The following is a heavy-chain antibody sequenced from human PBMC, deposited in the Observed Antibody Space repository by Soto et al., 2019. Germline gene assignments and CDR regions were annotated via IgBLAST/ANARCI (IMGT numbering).Heavy chain of an antibody. D-gene: IGHD3-16*02. J-gene: IGHJ5*02. CDR1: GGSISSYY. Sequence: QVQLQESGPGLVKPSETLSLTCTVSGGSISSYYWSWIRQPPGKGLEWIGYIYYSGSTNYNPSLKSRVTISVDTAKNQCSLKLSSVDAADTAVYYCAGLRGLHLGELSPWGQGTLVTVSS. V-gene: IGHV4-59*01. CDR3: AGLRGLHLGELSP. CDR2: IYYSGST.